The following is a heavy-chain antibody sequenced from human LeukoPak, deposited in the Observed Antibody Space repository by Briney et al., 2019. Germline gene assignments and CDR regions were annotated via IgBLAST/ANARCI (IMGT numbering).Heavy chain of an antibody. Sequence: SETLSLTCTVSGGSISSYYWSWIRQPPGKGLEWIGYIFYIGSTNYNPSLKSRVTISVDTSKNQFSLKLSSVTAADTAVYYCARGIGDGYNLNYFDYWGQGTLVSVSA. V-gene: IGHV4-59*01. CDR2: IFYIGST. J-gene: IGHJ4*02. CDR3: ARGIGDGYNLNYFDY. CDR1: GGSISSYY. D-gene: IGHD5-24*01.